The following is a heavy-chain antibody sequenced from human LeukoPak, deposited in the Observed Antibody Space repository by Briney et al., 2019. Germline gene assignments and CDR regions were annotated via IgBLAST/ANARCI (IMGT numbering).Heavy chain of an antibody. Sequence: GGSLRLSCEASGFTFTTYSMTWVRQTPGEGLGWVSSISTRDTFINYADSVKGRFTISRDNAKNSLFLQMTSLRAEDTAMYYCARWKPRSDALDVWGKGTMVMVSS. V-gene: IGHV3-21*01. D-gene: IGHD1-1*01. J-gene: IGHJ3*01. CDR3: ARWKPRSDALDV. CDR2: ISTRDTFI. CDR1: GFTFTTYS.